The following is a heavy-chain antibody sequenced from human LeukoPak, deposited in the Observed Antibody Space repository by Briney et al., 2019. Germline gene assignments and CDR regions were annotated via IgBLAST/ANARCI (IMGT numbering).Heavy chain of an antibody. CDR2: MYHSGST. D-gene: IGHD3-16*02. J-gene: IGHJ4*02. CDR3: ARYDVWGSYRAFDY. CDR1: NYSISTDYY. Sequence: SETLSLTCTVSNYSISTDYYWGWIRQPPGKGLEWIGTMYHSGSTYYDPSLKSRVTISVDTSKNQFSLKLSSVTAADTAVYYCARYDVWGSYRAFDYWGQGTLVTVSS. V-gene: IGHV4-38-2*02.